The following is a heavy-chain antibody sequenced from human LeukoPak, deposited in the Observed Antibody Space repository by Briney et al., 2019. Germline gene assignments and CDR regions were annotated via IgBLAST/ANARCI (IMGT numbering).Heavy chain of an antibody. CDR3: ARDLHSYGY. CDR1: GFTFSSYS. J-gene: IGHJ4*02. D-gene: IGHD5-18*01. CDR2: ISSSSSTI. Sequence: GGSPRLSCAASGFTFSSYSMNWVRQAPGKGLEWVSYISSSSSTIYYADSVKGRFTISRDNAKNSLYLQMNSLRAEDTAVYYCARDLHSYGYWGQGTLVTVSS. V-gene: IGHV3-48*01.